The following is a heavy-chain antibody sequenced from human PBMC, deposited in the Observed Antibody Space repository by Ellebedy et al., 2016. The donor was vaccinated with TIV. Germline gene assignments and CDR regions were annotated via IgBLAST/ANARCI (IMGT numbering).Heavy chain of an antibody. D-gene: IGHD3-10*01. J-gene: IGHJ6*02. CDR2: INPNSGGT. V-gene: IGHV1-2*02. CDR3: ARSGSGTNYHYGMDV. Sequence: AASVKVSCKASGYTFTVYYMHWVRQAPGQGLEWLGWINPNSGGTNYAQKFQGRVTMTRDTSISTAYMELSRLRSDDTAVYYGARSGSGTNYHYGMDVWGQGTTVTVSS. CDR1: GYTFTVYY.